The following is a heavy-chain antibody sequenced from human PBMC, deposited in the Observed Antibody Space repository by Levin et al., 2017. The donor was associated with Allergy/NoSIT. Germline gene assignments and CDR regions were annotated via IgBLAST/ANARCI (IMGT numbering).Heavy chain of an antibody. V-gene: IGHV1-46*01. Sequence: AASVKVSCKASGYTFTSYYMHWVRQAPGQGLEWMGIINPSGGSTSYAQKFKGRVTMTRDTSTSTVYMELSSLRSEDTAVYYCARVLDFDDSGYYYFDYWGQGTLVTVSS. CDR1: GYTFTSYY. CDR3: ARVLDFDDSGYYYFDY. J-gene: IGHJ4*02. CDR2: INPSGGST. D-gene: IGHD3-22*01.